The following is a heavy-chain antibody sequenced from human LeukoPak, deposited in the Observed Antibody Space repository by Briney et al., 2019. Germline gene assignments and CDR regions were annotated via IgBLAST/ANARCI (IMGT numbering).Heavy chain of an antibody. CDR3: ARGSTSSYSSSSFDY. CDR1: GFTFSSYS. J-gene: IGHJ4*02. D-gene: IGHD6-6*01. V-gene: IGHV3-21*01. Sequence: SGGSLRLSCAASGFTFSSYSMNWVRQAPGKGLEWVSSISSSSSYIYYADSVKGRFTISRDNAKNSLYLQMNSLRAEDTAVYYCARGSTSSYSSSSFDYWGQGTLVTVSS. CDR2: ISSSSSYI.